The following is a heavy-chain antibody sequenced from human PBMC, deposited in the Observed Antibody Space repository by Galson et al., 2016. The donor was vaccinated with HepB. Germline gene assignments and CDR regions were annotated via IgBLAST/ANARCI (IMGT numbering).Heavy chain of an antibody. V-gene: IGHV4-61*08. CDR2: IYSSGST. D-gene: IGHD1-20*01. J-gene: IGHJ4*02. Sequence: SETLSLTCSVSGGSVFSFDHYWSWIRQPPGKGLEWIGYIYSSGSTNYNPSLMSRVTISVDTSKNQVSLKLNSVTAADTAIYYCASLEWGITGKHIVHHFDYWGQGTLVTVSS. CDR1: GGSVFSFDHY. CDR3: ASLEWGITGKHIVHHFDY.